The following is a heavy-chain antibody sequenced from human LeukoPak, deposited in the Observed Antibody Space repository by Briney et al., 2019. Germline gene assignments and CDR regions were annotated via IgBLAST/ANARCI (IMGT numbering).Heavy chain of an antibody. D-gene: IGHD3-22*01. Sequence: SSETLSLTCTVSGGSISSGSYYWSWIRQPAGKGLEWIGRIYTSGSTNYNPSLKSRVTISVDTSKNQFSLKLSSVTAADTAVYYCARDLTDSSGYYMYYFDYWGQGTLVTVSS. J-gene: IGHJ4*02. CDR3: ARDLTDSSGYYMYYFDY. CDR1: GGSISSGSYY. V-gene: IGHV4-61*02. CDR2: IYTSGST.